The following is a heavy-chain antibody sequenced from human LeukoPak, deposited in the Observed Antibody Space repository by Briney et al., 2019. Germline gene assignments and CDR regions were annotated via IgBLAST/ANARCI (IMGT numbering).Heavy chain of an antibody. D-gene: IGHD4-23*01. V-gene: IGHV3-15*01. CDR2: IKSKADGGAR. CDR1: RFTFSSAW. J-gene: IGHJ4*02. Sequence: GGSLRLSCAASRFTFSSAWMSWVRHAPGKGLEWVGRIKSKADGGARHYAAPVKGRFTVSRDDEINIFYLQMDSLKTEDTAVYYCTTAPYDGKDFWGQGTPVSVSS. CDR3: TTAPYDGKDF.